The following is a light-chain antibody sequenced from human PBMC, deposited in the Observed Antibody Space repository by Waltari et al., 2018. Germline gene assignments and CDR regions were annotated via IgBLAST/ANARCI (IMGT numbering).Light chain of an antibody. CDR2: STT. Sequence: QTVVTQEPSLTVSPGGAVTLTCASSAGAVTSGNYPTWIQQKPGQVPRSLIHSTTNRHSWPPARFSGSLLGGKAALTLSGVQPEDEAEYYCLLYDGSDQVFGGGTKLTVL. V-gene: IGLV7-43*01. CDR3: LLYDGSDQV. J-gene: IGLJ3*02. CDR1: AGAVTSGNY.